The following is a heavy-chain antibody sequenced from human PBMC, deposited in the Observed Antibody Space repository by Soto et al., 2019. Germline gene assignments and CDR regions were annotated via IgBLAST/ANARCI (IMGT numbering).Heavy chain of an antibody. Sequence: GGSLRLSCAASGFTFSSYTLNWVRRAPGKGLEWVATSSDRRTGNTHYSDSVRGRFTLSRDYSRNILFLQMDSLRADDTALYYCTTWLTAHFDYWGRVTQVTVSS. V-gene: IGHV3-23*01. D-gene: IGHD2-21*02. J-gene: IGHJ4*02. CDR2: SSDRRTGNT. CDR1: GFTFSSYT. CDR3: TTWLTAHFDY.